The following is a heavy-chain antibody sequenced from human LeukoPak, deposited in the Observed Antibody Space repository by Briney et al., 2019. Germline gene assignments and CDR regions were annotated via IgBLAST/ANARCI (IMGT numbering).Heavy chain of an antibody. CDR2: INPNSGGS. V-gene: IGHV1-2*02. Sequence: ASVKVSCKASGYTFTAYYVHWVRQAPGHGLEWMGWINPNSGGSNYSQSFQGRVTMTRDTSISTAYMELSRLRSDDTALYYCARDLVRMGTAAVGTGFDYWGQGTLVTVSS. D-gene: IGHD6-13*01. J-gene: IGHJ4*01. CDR1: GYTFTAYY. CDR3: ARDLVRMGTAAVGTGFDY.